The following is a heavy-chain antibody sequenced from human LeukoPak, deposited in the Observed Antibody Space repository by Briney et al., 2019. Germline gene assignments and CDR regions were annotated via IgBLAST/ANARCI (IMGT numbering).Heavy chain of an antibody. CDR1: GFTFSSCA. CDR2: ISGSGGST. D-gene: IGHD5-12*01. J-gene: IGHJ4*02. CDR3: AKLPYGGYGEYFDY. Sequence: GGSLRLSCAASGFTFSSCAMSWVRQAPGKGLEWVSAISGSGGSTYYADSVKGRFTISRDNSKNTLYLQMNSLRAEDTAVYYCAKLPYGGYGEYFDYWGQGTLVTVSS. V-gene: IGHV3-23*01.